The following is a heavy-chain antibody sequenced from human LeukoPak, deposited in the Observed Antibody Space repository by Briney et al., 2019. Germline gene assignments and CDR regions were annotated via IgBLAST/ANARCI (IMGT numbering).Heavy chain of an antibody. J-gene: IGHJ4*01. V-gene: IGHV3-23*01. D-gene: IGHD4-11*01. CDR2: ISDSGGKT. Sequence: GGSLRLSCTAAGFTFNNYAMSWVRQAPGKGLEWVSHISDSGGKTYYADSVKGRFTISRDNAKNSLYLQMNSLRAEDTAVYYCVRVARLVDYWGQGTRVTVSS. CDR1: GFTFNNYA. CDR3: VRVARLVDY.